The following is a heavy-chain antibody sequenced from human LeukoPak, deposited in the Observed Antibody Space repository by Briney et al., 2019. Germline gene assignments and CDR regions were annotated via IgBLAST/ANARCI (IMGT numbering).Heavy chain of an antibody. J-gene: IGHJ6*04. CDR1: GYSFTSYL. D-gene: IGHD1-1*01. CDR2: IYPGDSDT. CDR3: ARQCPERLGYYGMDV. Sequence: GGSLDTSCQGPGYSFTSYLIGWVPRIPGKGRELMGIIYPGDSDTRYSPPLQADVPISADKSISTAYLQWSSLKASDTAMYYCARQCPERLGYYGMDVWGKGTTVTVSS. V-gene: IGHV5-51*01.